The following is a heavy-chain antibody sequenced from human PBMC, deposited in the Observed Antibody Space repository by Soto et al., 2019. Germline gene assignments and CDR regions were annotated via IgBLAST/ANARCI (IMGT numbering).Heavy chain of an antibody. CDR2: ISAYNGNT. J-gene: IGHJ5*02. D-gene: IGHD3-10*01. CDR3: ARDSGGFATNWFDP. Sequence: GASVKVSCKASGYTFTSYGISWVRQAPGQVLEWMGLISAYNGNTNYAQKLQGRVTITTDTSTSTAYMELRSLRSDDTAVYYCARDSGGFATNWFDPGGQGTLVTVSS. CDR1: GYTFTSYG. V-gene: IGHV1-18*04.